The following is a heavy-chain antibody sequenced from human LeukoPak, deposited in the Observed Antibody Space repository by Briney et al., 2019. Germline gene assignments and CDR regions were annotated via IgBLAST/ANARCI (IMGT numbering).Heavy chain of an antibody. CDR3: ARVGGWKGQWLATLEI. J-gene: IGHJ4*02. CDR2: IYYSGST. D-gene: IGHD6-19*01. Sequence: PSETLSLTCTVSGGSISSSSYYWGWIRQPPGKGLEWIGSIYYSGSTYYNPSLKSRVTISVDTSKKQFSLKLSSVTAADTAVYYCARVGGWKGQWLATLEIWGQGTLVTVSS. CDR1: GGSISSSSYY. V-gene: IGHV4-39*07.